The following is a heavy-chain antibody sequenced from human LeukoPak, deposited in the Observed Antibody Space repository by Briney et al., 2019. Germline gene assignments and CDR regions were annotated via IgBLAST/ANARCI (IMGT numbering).Heavy chain of an antibody. Sequence: SETLSLTCTVSGGSISSSSYYWGWIRQPPGKGLEWIGSIYYSGSTYYNPSLKSRVTISVDTSKNQFSLKLSSVTAADTAVYYCARVRFPTDGNWFDPWGQGTLVTVSS. J-gene: IGHJ5*02. V-gene: IGHV4-39*07. CDR1: GGSISSSSYY. D-gene: IGHD3-3*01. CDR2: IYYSGST. CDR3: ARVRFPTDGNWFDP.